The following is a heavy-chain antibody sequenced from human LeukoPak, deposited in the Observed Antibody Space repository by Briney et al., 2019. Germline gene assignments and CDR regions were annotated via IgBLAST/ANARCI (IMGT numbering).Heavy chain of an antibody. CDR2: ISEYNGKT. D-gene: IGHD1-1*01. CDR3: ARRGPQLSNF. V-gene: IGHV1-18*01. CDR1: GFTFNNFG. J-gene: IGHJ4*02. Sequence: EASVNVSCKVSGFTFNNFGVTWLRQAPGKGLEWVGWISEYNGKTDYAQKFQGRVTLTTDTSTSTAYMELRSLRSDDTAVYYCARRGPQLSNFWGEGTLVTVSP.